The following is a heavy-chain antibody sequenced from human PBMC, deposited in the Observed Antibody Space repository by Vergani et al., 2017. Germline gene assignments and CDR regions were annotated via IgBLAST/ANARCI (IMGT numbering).Heavy chain of an antibody. CDR2: IYYKGSS. D-gene: IGHD3-22*01. CDR3: ARGGSGYDYYYYYMDV. J-gene: IGHJ6*03. CDR1: GGSIITDDYY. Sequence: QVQLQESGPGLVKSSETLSLTCTVSGGSIITDDYYCSWYRQPPGKGLEWVGYIYYKGSSYYTPSLQSRARISVDTAKNQFSLSLGSVTAADTAMYYCARGGSGYDYYYYYMDVWGKGTTVTVSS. V-gene: IGHV4-30-4*01.